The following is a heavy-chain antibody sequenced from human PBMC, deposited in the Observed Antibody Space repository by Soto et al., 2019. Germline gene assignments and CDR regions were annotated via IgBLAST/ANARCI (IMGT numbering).Heavy chain of an antibody. CDR2: ISFNGLSQ. J-gene: IGHJ3*01. CDR1: GFTFSSFA. CDR3: ARGGRGLRGAFDV. V-gene: IGHV3-30*04. Sequence: QEILVESGGGVVQSGTSLRLSCAASGFTFSSFAMHWVRQAPGKGLEWVSVISFNGLSQFYADSVRGRVTVSRDNSKNTLYLQLESLRPDDTAVYSCARGGRGLRGAFDVWGQGTEVSVS. D-gene: IGHD3-16*01.